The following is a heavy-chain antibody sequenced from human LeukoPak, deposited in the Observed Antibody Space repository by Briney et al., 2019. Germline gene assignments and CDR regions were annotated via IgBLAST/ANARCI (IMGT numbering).Heavy chain of an antibody. J-gene: IGHJ4*02. Sequence: GGSLRLSCAASGFTFSSYAMSWVRQAPGKGLEWVSALSGSGGSTYYADSVKGRFTISRDSSKNTLYLQMNNLRPEDTAVYYCAKLHNLNCDYWGLGTLVTVSS. D-gene: IGHD1-14*01. V-gene: IGHV3-23*01. CDR2: LSGSGGST. CDR3: AKLHNLNCDY. CDR1: GFTFSSYA.